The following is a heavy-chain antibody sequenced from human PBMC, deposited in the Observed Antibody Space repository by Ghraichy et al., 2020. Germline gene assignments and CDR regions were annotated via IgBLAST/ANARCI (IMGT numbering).Heavy chain of an antibody. CDR1: GGSFSGYY. V-gene: IGHV4-34*01. J-gene: IGHJ4*02. D-gene: IGHD5-24*01. CDR2: INHSGST. CDR3: ASRRRPTAGDNAVFDY. Sequence: SETLSLTCAVYGGSFSGYYWSWIRQPPGKGLEWIGEINHSGSTNYNPSLKSRVTISVDTSKNQFSLKLSSVTAADTAVYYCASRRRPTAGDNAVFDYWGQGTLVTVSS.